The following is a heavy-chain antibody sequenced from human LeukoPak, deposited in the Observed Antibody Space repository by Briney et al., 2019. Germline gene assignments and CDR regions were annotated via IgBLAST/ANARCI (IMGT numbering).Heavy chain of an antibody. CDR1: GFTVSSNY. Sequence: GGSLRLSCAASGFTVSSNYMSWVRQAPGKGLEWVSVIYSGGSTYYADSVKGRFTISRDNSKNTLYLQMNSLRADDTAVYYCAKKWGSGSNYFDYWGQGTLVTVSS. CDR3: AKKWGSGSNYFDY. D-gene: IGHD2-15*01. V-gene: IGHV3-53*01. J-gene: IGHJ4*02. CDR2: IYSGGST.